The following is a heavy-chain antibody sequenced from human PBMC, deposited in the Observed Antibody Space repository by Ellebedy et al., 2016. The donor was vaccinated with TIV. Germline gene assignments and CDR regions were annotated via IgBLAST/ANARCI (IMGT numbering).Heavy chain of an antibody. CDR1: GFTFSDYW. CDR3: ARRWRPYYNYYCAMGV. V-gene: IGHV3-11*01. D-gene: IGHD2-15*01. J-gene: IGHJ6*02. Sequence: SLKISXAASGFTFSDYWMNWVRQAPGHGQEWVSYIRTIGRTIYYADPVKGRFTIPRANAKNSLYLQMTSLRVEDTAVYYCARRWRPYYNYYCAMGVWGQGTTVTVSS. CDR2: IRTIGRTI.